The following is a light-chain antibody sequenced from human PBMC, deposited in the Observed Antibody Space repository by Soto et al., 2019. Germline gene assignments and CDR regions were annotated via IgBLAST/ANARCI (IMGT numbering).Light chain of an antibody. V-gene: IGLV4-69*01. J-gene: IGLJ3*02. Sequence: QPVLTQSPSASASLGASVKLTRTLSSGHSSYAIAWHQQQPEKGPRYLMKLNSDGSHSKGDGIPDRFSGSSSGAERYLTISSLQSEDEADYYCLTWGTGIHWVFGGGTKLTVL. CDR1: SGHSSYA. CDR2: LNSDGSH. CDR3: LTWGTGIHWV.